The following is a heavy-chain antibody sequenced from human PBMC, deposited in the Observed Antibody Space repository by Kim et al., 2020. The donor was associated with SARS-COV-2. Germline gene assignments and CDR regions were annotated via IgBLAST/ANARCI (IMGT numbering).Heavy chain of an antibody. Sequence: GGSLRLSCAASGFTFSSYEMNWVRQAPGKGLEWVSYIRISGSTIYYADSVKGRFTISRDNAKNSLYLQMNSLRAEDTAVYYCARDLGIIIFEPDAFDIWGQGTMVTVSS. D-gene: IGHD3-3*01. V-gene: IGHV3-48*03. J-gene: IGHJ3*02. CDR2: IRISGSTI. CDR3: ARDLGIIIFEPDAFDI. CDR1: GFTFSSYE.